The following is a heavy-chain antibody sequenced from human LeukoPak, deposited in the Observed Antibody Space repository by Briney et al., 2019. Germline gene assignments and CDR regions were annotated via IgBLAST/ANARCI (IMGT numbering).Heavy chain of an antibody. Sequence: SETLSLTCIVTGGSISSYYWSWIRQPPGKGLEWIGYIYYSGSTNYNPSLKSRVTISVDTSKNQFSLKLSSVTAADSAVYYCARVDSYDRSGYSRTTGDAFDIRGQGTMVTVSS. D-gene: IGHD3-22*01. CDR3: ARVDSYDRSGYSRTTGDAFDI. J-gene: IGHJ3*02. CDR2: IYYSGST. CDR1: GGSISSYY. V-gene: IGHV4-59*01.